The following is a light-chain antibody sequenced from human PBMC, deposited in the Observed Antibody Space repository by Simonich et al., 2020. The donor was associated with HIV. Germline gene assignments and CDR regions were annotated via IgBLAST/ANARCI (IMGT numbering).Light chain of an antibody. V-gene: IGKV3D-15*01. J-gene: IGKJ1*01. CDR1: QSVSSN. CDR2: GAS. CDR3: QQYNRWPPWT. Sequence: EIVMTQSPATLSVSPGERATLSCRARQSVSSNLAWYQQKPGQAPRLLIYGASTRATGIPGRFSGSGSGTEFTLTISSLQSEDFAVYYCQQYNRWPPWTFGQGTKVEIK.